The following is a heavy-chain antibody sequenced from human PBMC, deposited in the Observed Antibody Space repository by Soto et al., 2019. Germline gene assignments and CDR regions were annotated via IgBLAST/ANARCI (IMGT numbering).Heavy chain of an antibody. D-gene: IGHD6-19*01. CDR3: ARVEQWLDNASDI. V-gene: IGHV1-69*06. J-gene: IGHJ3*02. CDR2: IIPIFGTA. CDR1: GGTFSSYA. Sequence: KVSCKASGGTFSSYAISWVRQAPGQGLEWMGGIIPIFGTANYAQKFQGRVTITADKSTSTAYMELSSLRSEDTAVYYCARVEQWLDNASDIWGKETMVNVSS.